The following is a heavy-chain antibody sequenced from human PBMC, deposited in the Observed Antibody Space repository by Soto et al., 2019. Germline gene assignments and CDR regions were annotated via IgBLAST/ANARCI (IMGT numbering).Heavy chain of an antibody. CDR3: ARGRGDGYNQHWFFDL. CDR2: INHSGST. V-gene: IGHV4-34*01. J-gene: IGHJ2*01. Sequence: QVHLQQWGAGLLKPSETLSLTCAVYGGSFSGYYWSWIRQPPGKGLEWIGEINHSGSTNYNPSLKSRVSISGGTSNNHFSLKLTSVTAADTAVYYCARGRGDGYNQHWFFDLWGRGALVTVSS. CDR1: GGSFSGYY. D-gene: IGHD3-10*01.